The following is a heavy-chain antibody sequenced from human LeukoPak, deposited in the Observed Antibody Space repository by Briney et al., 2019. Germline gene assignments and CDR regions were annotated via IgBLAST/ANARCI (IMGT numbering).Heavy chain of an antibody. CDR1: GFTVSSNY. CDR2: IYSGGST. D-gene: IGHD1-26*01. J-gene: IGHJ4*02. Sequence: GGSLRLSCAASGFTVSSNYMSWVRQAPGKGLEWVSVIYSGGSTYYADSVKGRFTISRDNSKNTLYLQMNSLRAEDTAVYFCVRGYSGSYRLDYWGQGTLVTVSS. V-gene: IGHV3-66*01. CDR3: VRGYSGSYRLDY.